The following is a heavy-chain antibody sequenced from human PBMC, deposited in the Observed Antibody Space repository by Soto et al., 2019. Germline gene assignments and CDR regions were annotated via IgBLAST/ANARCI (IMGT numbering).Heavy chain of an antibody. CDR3: AKSNGLAFSIAAAGFDY. CDR1: GFTFSSYA. CDR2: ISGSGGST. Sequence: GGSLRLSCAASGFTFSSYAMSWVRQAPGKGLEWVSAISGSGGSTYYADSVKGRFTISRDNSKNTLYLQMNSLRAEDTAVYYCAKSNGLAFSIAAAGFDYWGQGTLVTVSS. D-gene: IGHD6-13*01. J-gene: IGHJ4*02. V-gene: IGHV3-23*01.